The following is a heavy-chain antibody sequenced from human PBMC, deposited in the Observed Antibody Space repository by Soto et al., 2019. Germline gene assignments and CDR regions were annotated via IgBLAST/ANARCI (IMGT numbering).Heavy chain of an antibody. Sequence: GASVKVSCKASGYTFISYGISWVRQAPGQGLEWMGWVSAYNGNTNYAQKLRGRVTMTTDTSTSTAYMELRSLRSDDTAVYYCARCTSQQLAPRYYFDYWGQGTLVTVSS. V-gene: IGHV1-18*01. CDR1: GYTFISYG. CDR3: ARCTSQQLAPRYYFDY. D-gene: IGHD6-13*01. CDR2: VSAYNGNT. J-gene: IGHJ4*02.